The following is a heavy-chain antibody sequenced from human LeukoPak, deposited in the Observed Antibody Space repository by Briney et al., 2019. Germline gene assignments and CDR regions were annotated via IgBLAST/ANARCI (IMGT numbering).Heavy chain of an antibody. CDR3: ARGVGFRGYVHY. D-gene: IGHD5-12*01. CDR1: GFTFSSYA. CDR2: TSGRSADI. V-gene: IGHV3-21*01. Sequence: GGSLRLSCAASGFTFSSYAMNWVRQAPGKGLEWVSSTSGRSADIYYADSVKGRFTISRDNAKNSLYLQMNSLRAEDTAVYYCARGVGFRGYVHYWGQGTLVTVSS. J-gene: IGHJ4*02.